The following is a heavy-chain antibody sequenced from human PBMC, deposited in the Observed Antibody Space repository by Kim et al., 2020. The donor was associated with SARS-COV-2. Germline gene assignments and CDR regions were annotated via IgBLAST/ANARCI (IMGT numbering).Heavy chain of an antibody. Sequence: NPCRKSRVTISVDTSKNQFSLKLSSVTAADTAVYYCAVEDWRVQGGWFDPWGQGTLVTVSS. J-gene: IGHJ5*02. CDR3: AVEDWRVQGGWFDP. D-gene: IGHD2-21*01. V-gene: IGHV4-31*02.